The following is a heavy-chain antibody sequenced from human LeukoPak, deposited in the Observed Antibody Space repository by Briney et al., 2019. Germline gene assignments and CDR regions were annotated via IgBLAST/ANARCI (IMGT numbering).Heavy chain of an antibody. J-gene: IGHJ4*02. D-gene: IGHD6-19*01. CDR3: ARVVLDYSSGWYIDY. V-gene: IGHV4-30-4*08. CDR2: IYYSGST. Sequence: SETLSLTCTVSGGSISSGDYCWSWIRQPPGKGLEWIGYIYYSGSTYYNPSLKSRVTISVDTSKNQFSLKLSSVTAADTAVYYCARVVLDYSSGWYIDYWGQGTLVTVSS. CDR1: GGSISSGDYC.